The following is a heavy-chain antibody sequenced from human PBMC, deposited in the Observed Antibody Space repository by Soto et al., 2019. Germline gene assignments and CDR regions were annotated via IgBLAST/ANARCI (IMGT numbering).Heavy chain of an antibody. J-gene: IGHJ6*03. V-gene: IGHV4-39*02. CDR1: GGSISSSSYY. CDR3: AREYCSSTSCYAGYYYYYMDV. CDR2: IYYSGST. D-gene: IGHD2-2*01. Sequence: PSDTLSLTCTVSGGSISSSSYYWGWIRQPPGKGLEWIGSIYYSGSTYYNPSLKSRVAISVDTSKNQFSLKLSSVTAADTAVYYCAREYCSSTSCYAGYYYYYMDVWGKGTTVTVSS.